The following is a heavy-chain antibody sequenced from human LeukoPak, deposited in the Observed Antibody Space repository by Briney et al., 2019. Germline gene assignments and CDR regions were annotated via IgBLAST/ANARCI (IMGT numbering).Heavy chain of an antibody. CDR2: IYYSGST. J-gene: IGHJ5*02. CDR3: ARASRGFGELYRPYNWFDP. V-gene: IGHV4-59*01. Sequence: SETLSLTCTVSGGSISSYYWSWIRQPPGKGLEWIGYIYYSGSTNYNPSLKSRVTISVDTSKNQFSLKLSSVTAAGTAVYYCARASRGFGELYRPYNWFDPWGQGTLVTVSS. D-gene: IGHD3-10*01. CDR1: GGSISSYY.